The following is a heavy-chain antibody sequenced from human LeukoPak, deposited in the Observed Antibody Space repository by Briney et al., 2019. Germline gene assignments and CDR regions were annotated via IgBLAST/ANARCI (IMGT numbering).Heavy chain of an antibody. CDR1: GDSVFSNNAG. J-gene: IGHJ4*02. V-gene: IGHV6-1*01. Sequence: SQTLSLTCAIPGDSVFSNNAGWTWIRQSPSRGLEWLGRTYYRSKWYNDYAVSVKSRITISPDTSKNQFSLQLNSVTPEDTAVYYCARAVAGRLDYWGQGTLVTVSS. D-gene: IGHD6-19*01. CDR3: ARAVAGRLDY. CDR2: TYYRSKWYN.